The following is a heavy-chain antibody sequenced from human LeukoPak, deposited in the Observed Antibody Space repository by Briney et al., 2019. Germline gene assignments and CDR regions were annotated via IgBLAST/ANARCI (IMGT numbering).Heavy chain of an antibody. CDR1: GGSISTSSYY. Sequence: PSETLSLTCTVSGGSISTSSYYWGWIRQPPGKGLEWIGSINYSGSTYYNPSLKSRVTISVDTSKNQFSLKLSSVTAADTAVYFCARLGVGATRQLDYWGQGTLVTVSS. CDR2: INYSGST. CDR3: ARLGVGATRQLDY. J-gene: IGHJ4*02. D-gene: IGHD1-26*01. V-gene: IGHV4-39*01.